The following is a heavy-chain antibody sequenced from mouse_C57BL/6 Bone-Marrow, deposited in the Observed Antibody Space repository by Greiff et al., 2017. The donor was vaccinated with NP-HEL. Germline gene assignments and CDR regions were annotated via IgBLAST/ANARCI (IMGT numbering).Heavy chain of an antibody. D-gene: IGHD1-1*02. CDR1: YNFSRRVH. V-gene: IGHV1-87*01. CDR3: SEDSAFFHCACNECYVHSAWFAY. CDR2: GQGLEWIG. Sequence: QVQLQQSGPELARPWASVKISCQACYNFSRRVHFAIRDTNYWMQWVKQRPGQGLEWIGAIYPGNGDTSYNQKFKGRATLTADKSSSTAYMQLSSLTSEDSAFFHCACNECYVHSAWFAYWGQGTLVTVSA. J-gene: IGHJ3*01.